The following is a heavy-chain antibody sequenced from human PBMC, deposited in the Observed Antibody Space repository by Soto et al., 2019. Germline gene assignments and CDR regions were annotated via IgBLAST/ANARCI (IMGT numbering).Heavy chain of an antibody. CDR3: ARQYTQSAGMDV. J-gene: IGHJ6*02. V-gene: IGHV4-59*08. D-gene: IGHD1-1*01. CDR1: GGSISSYY. Sequence: QVQLQESGPGLVKPSETLSLTCTVSGGSISSYYWSWIRQPPGKGLEWIGYIYYSGSTNYNPSLKSRXXIXVXXSKNQFSLKLSSVTAADTAVYYCARQYTQSAGMDVWGQGTTVTVSS. CDR2: IYYSGST.